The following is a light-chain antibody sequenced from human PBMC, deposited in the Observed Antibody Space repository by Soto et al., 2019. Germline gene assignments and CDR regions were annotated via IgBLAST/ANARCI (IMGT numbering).Light chain of an antibody. J-gene: IGKJ1*01. CDR2: DAS. CDR3: QQYTNTNNPWM. CDR1: HTSSTW. Sequence: DIQVTQSPPTLSASVGYRVTMTCRSSHTSSTWMAWYQQKPGKAPKLLVYDASTLQSGVASRFSGSGSGTEFTLIISGLQPDDSATYYCQQYTNTNNPWMFGQGTKVDIK. V-gene: IGKV1-5*01.